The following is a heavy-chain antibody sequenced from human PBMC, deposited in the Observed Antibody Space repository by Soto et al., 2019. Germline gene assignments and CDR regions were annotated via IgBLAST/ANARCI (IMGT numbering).Heavy chain of an antibody. CDR2: ISAYNGNT. V-gene: IGHV1-18*01. CDR3: AREVNDYDVWRGYMSGFNYYYDMDV. J-gene: IGHJ6*04. CDR1: GYTFTSYG. Sequence: QVQLVQSGAEVKKPGASVKVSCKASGYTFTSYGISWVRQAPGQGLDWMGWISAYNGNTNYEQKRQGRVTRTTDTSTRTAYMEIRRLRSDDTAVYYCAREVNDYDVWRGYMSGFNYYYDMDVWGKGTKVTASS. D-gene: IGHD3-3*01.